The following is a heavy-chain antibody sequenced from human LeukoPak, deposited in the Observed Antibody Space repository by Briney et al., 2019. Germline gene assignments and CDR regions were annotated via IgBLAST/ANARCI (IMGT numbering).Heavy chain of an antibody. CDR1: VFTFSSYS. V-gene: IGHV3-21*01. CDR2: ISSSSTYM. CDR3: AREFREAGYSNSEQYYGMHV. J-gene: IGHJ6*02. D-gene: IGHD6-13*01. Sequence: GGSLRLSCAASVFTFSSYSMNWVRQAPGKGLEWVSSISSSSTYMYYADSVKGRFTISRDNAKNSLYLQMHSLRAEDTAVYYCAREFREAGYSNSEQYYGMHVWGQGTTVTVSS.